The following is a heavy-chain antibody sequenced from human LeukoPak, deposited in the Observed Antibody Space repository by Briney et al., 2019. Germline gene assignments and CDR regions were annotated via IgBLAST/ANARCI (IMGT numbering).Heavy chain of an antibody. CDR3: ARISGDFGHLGDP. CDR2: INTKTGNP. D-gene: IGHD3-16*01. CDR1: GYTFTKYA. V-gene: IGHV7-4-1*02. Sequence: ASVKVSCKASGYTFTKYAMNRVRQAPGHGLEWMGWINTKTGNPTYAQGFTGRFVFSLDTSVSTAYLQINNLRVEDTAVYYCARISGDFGHLGDPWGQGTLVTVSS. J-gene: IGHJ5*02.